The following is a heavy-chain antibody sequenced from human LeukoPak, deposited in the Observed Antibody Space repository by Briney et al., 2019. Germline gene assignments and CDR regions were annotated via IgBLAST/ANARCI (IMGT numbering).Heavy chain of an antibody. CDR1: GFTFSSYA. D-gene: IGHD1-26*01. CDR2: ISSSGSTI. V-gene: IGHV3-48*04. Sequence: GGSLRLSCAASGFTFSSYAMSWVRQAPGKGLEWVSYISSSGSTIYYADSVKGRFTISRDNAKNTLYLQMNSLRAEDTAVYYCASKVSVGGTTIAFDMWGQGTMVTVSS. CDR3: ASKVSVGGTTIAFDM. J-gene: IGHJ3*02.